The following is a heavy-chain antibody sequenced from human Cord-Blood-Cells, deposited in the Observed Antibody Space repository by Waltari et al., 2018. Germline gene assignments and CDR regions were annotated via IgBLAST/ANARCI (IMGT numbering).Heavy chain of an antibody. J-gene: IGHJ4*02. Sequence: QLQLQASGPGLVKPSETLSLTCTVSGGSISSSSYYWGWIRQPPGKGLEWIGSIYYSGSTYYNPSLKSRVTISVDTSKNQFSLKLSSVTAADTAVYYCARPDRIVATIDYWGQGTLVTVSS. CDR3: ARPDRIVATIDY. V-gene: IGHV4-39*01. D-gene: IGHD5-12*01. CDR2: IYYSGST. CDR1: GGSISSSSYY.